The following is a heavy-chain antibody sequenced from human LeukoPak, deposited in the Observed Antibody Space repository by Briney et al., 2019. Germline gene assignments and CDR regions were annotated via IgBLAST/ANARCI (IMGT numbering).Heavy chain of an antibody. CDR1: GGTFSSYA. CDR2: IIPIFGTA. Sequence: SVKVSCKASGGTFSSYAISWVRQAPGQGLEWMGGIIPIFGTANYAQKFQGRVTITADESTSTAYMELSSLRSEDTAVYYCARERDSSSWPDAFDIWDQGTMVTVSS. D-gene: IGHD6-13*01. CDR3: ARERDSSSWPDAFDI. J-gene: IGHJ3*02. V-gene: IGHV1-69*13.